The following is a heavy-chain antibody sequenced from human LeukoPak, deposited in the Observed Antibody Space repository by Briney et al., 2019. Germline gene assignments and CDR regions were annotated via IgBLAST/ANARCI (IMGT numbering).Heavy chain of an antibody. CDR2: ISDSGSRT. V-gene: IGHV3-23*01. CDR1: GFIFGRYG. D-gene: IGHD3-22*01. CDR3: AKQESSGSYPYYFDY. Sequence: PGGSLRLSCAASGFIFGRYGMTWVRQAPGEGLKWVSSISDSGSRTYYADSVKGRFTVSRDNSKNTVYVQMNSLRAEDTAIYYCAKQESSGSYPYYFDYWGQGTLVTVSS. J-gene: IGHJ4*02.